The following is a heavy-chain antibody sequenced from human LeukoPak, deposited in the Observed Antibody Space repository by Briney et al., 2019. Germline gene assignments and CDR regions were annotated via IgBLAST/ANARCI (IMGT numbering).Heavy chain of an antibody. J-gene: IGHJ5*02. CDR3: ARGARGGANWFDP. CDR1: GGSVSSGGYY. V-gene: IGHV4-31*03. D-gene: IGHD3-16*01. CDR2: IHYNGNT. Sequence: SETLSLTCTGSGGSVSSGGYYWSWIRQHPGKGLEWIGYIHYNGNTYYNPSLKSRVTISVDTSKNQFSLKLSSVTAADTAVFYCARGARGGANWFDPWGQGTLVTVSS.